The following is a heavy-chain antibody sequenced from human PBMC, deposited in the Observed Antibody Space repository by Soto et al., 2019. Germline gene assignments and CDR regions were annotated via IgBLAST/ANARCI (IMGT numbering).Heavy chain of an antibody. V-gene: IGHV4-34*01. CDR2: INHSGST. Sequence: QVQLQQWGAGLLKPSETLSLTCAVYGGSFSGYYWSWIRQPPGKGLEWIGEINHSGSTNYNPSLKSRVTISVETSKNQFSLKPSSVTAGDTAVYYCARHRSYGYGGYYYYYGMDVWGQGTTVTVS. D-gene: IGHD5-18*01. CDR3: ARHRSYGYGGYYYYYGMDV. CDR1: GGSFSGYY. J-gene: IGHJ6*02.